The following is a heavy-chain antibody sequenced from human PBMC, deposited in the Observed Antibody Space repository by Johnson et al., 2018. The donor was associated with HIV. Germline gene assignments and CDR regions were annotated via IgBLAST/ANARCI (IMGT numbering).Heavy chain of an antibody. CDR2: ISWDGAST. V-gene: IGHV3-43D*03. Sequence: LVESGGAVVQPGGSLRLSCVVSGLAFHDYAIHWVRQAPGKGLEWVSVISWDGASTHYADSVKGRFTISRDNSKTSLYLQMHSLRSEDTALYYCAKDSDTYYYGSGDGFDIWGQGTMVTVSS. D-gene: IGHD3-10*01. CDR1: GLAFHDYA. J-gene: IGHJ3*02. CDR3: AKDSDTYYYGSGDGFDI.